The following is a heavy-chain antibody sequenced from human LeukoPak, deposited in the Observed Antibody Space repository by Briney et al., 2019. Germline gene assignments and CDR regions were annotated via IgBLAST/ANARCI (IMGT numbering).Heavy chain of an antibody. CDR2: IHNSGST. Sequence: SETLSLTCTVSGGSLSTYYWSWIRQPPGKGLEWIGYIHNSGSTHYTFSLKSRVTMSLDTSKNQFSLKLTSVTAADTAVYYCARAYYDILTTDSWGQGTLVSVSS. D-gene: IGHD3-9*01. V-gene: IGHV4-59*12. CDR3: ARAYYDILTTDS. J-gene: IGHJ4*02. CDR1: GGSLSTYY.